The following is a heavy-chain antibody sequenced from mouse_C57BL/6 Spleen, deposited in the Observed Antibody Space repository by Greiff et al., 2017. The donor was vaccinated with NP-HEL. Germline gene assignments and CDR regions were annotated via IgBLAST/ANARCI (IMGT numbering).Heavy chain of an antibody. V-gene: IGHV1-18*01. Sequence: EVQLVESGPELVKPGASVKIPCKASGSTFTDYNMDWVKQSHGKSLEWIGDINPNNGGTIYNQKFKGKATLTVDKSSSTAYMELRSLTSEDTAVYYCARFLTGKNAMDYWGQGTSVTVSS. CDR1: GSTFTDYN. CDR3: ARFLTGKNAMDY. J-gene: IGHJ4*01. D-gene: IGHD4-1*01. CDR2: INPNNGGT.